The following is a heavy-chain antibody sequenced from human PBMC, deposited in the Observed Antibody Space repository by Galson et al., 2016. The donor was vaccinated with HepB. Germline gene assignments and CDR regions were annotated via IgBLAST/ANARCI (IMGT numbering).Heavy chain of an antibody. D-gene: IGHD6-6*01. V-gene: IGHV3-30-3*01. CDR1: QFTFIAYT. CDR3: ALTGISARYAFDY. CDR2: ISYDGTNK. J-gene: IGHJ4*02. Sequence: SLRLSCAASQFTFIAYTIHWVRQAPGKGLEWMADISYDGTNKYYADSMKGRFTISRDNAKNSLYLQMNSLRAEDTAVYYCALTGISARYAFDYWGQGTLVTVSS.